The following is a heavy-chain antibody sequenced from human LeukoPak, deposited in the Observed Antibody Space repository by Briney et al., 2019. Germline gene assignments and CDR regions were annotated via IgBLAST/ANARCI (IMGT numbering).Heavy chain of an antibody. V-gene: IGHV1-18*01. CDR2: ISTYNGNT. J-gene: IGHJ5*02. D-gene: IGHD3-10*01. CDR3: AGDNYYGSGSYGNWFDP. CDR1: GYTFTSYG. Sequence: ASVKVSCKGSGYTFTSYGISWVRQAPGQGLEWMGWISTYNGNTNYAQKLQGRVTMTTDTSTSTGYMELRSLRSDDTAVYYCAGDNYYGSGSYGNWFDPWGQGTLVTVSS.